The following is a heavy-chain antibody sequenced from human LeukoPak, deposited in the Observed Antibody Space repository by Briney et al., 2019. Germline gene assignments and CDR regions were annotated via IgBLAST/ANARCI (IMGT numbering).Heavy chain of an antibody. CDR3: AARGDSSSWSYYFDY. D-gene: IGHD6-13*01. Sequence: SVKVSCKASGFTFTSSAVQWVRQARGQRLEWIGWIVVGSGNTNYAQKFQERVTITRDMSTSTAYMELSSLRSEDTAVYYCAARGDSSSWSYYFDYWGQGTLVTVSS. CDR2: IVVGSGNT. V-gene: IGHV1-58*01. CDR1: GFTFTSSA. J-gene: IGHJ4*02.